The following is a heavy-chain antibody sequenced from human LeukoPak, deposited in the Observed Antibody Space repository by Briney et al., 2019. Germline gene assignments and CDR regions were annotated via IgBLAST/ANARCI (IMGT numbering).Heavy chain of an antibody. D-gene: IGHD3-10*01. Sequence: GGSLRLSCAASGFTFSSYWMSWVRQAPGKGLEWVANIKQDGSEKYYVDSVKGRFTISRDNAKNSLYLQMNSLRAEDTAVYYCASHSFRYYGSGSQYWGQGTLVTVSS. CDR1: GFTFSSYW. CDR3: ASHSFRYYGSGSQY. J-gene: IGHJ4*02. V-gene: IGHV3-7*01. CDR2: IKQDGSEK.